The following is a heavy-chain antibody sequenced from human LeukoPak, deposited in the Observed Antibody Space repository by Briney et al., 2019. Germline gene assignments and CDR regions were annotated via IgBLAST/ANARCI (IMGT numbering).Heavy chain of an antibody. CDR2: MNPNSGNT. D-gene: IGHD6-6*01. Sequence: ASVRVSCKASGYTFTSYDINWVRQATGQGLEWIGWMNPNSGNTGYAQKFQGRVTITRNTSISTAYMELSSLRSEDTAVYYCARSGIAARSGRFDYWGQGTLVTVSS. V-gene: IGHV1-8*03. J-gene: IGHJ4*02. CDR1: GYTFTSYD. CDR3: ARSGIAARSGRFDY.